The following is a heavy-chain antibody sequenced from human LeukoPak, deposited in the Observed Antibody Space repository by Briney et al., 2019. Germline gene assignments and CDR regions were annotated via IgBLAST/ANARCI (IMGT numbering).Heavy chain of an antibody. Sequence: PGRSLRLSCAASGFTFSSYAMHWVRQAPGKGLEWVAVISYDGSNKYYADSVKGRFTISRDNSKNTLYLQMNSLRAEDTAVYYCARSTSYYDSSGGLDYWGQGTLVTVSS. CDR1: GFTFSSYA. J-gene: IGHJ4*02. CDR3: ARSTSYYDSSGGLDY. D-gene: IGHD3-22*01. CDR2: ISYDGSNK. V-gene: IGHV3-30*04.